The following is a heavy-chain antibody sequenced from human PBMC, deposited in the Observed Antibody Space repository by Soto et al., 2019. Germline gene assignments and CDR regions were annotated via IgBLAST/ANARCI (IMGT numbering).Heavy chain of an antibody. CDR1: GFTFSSFA. D-gene: IGHD2-21*01. CDR2: ISASGGSS. V-gene: IGHV3-23*01. J-gene: IGHJ6*02. CDR3: AKVLLVGLFHGMDV. Sequence: HPGGSLRLSCAASGFTFSSFAMTWVRQAPGKGLEWVSSISASGGSSQHADSVKGRFTLSRDNSKNTMYLQMNSLRAEDTAVYYCAKVLLVGLFHGMDVWGQGTTVTVSS.